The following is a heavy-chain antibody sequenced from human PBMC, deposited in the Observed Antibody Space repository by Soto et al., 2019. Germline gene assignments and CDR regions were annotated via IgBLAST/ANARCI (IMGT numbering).Heavy chain of an antibody. CDR1: GGSFSGYY. V-gene: IGHV4-34*01. D-gene: IGHD3-16*01. J-gene: IGHJ6*02. Sequence: QVQLQQWGAGLLKPSETLSLTCAVYGGSFSGYYWSWIRQPPGKGLEWIGEINHSGSTNYNPSLKSRVTISVDTSKNQFSLKLSSVTAADTAVYYCARGMGAENTFYYYCGMDVWGQGTTVTVSS. CDR2: INHSGST. CDR3: ARGMGAENTFYYYCGMDV.